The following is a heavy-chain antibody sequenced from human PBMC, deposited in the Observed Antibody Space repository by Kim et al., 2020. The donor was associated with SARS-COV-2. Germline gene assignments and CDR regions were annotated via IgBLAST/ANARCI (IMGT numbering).Heavy chain of an antibody. CDR2: INHSGST. D-gene: IGHD2-21*02. Sequence: SETLSLTCAVYGGSFSGYYWSWIRQPPGKGLEWIGEINHSGSTNYNPSLKSRVTISVDTSKNQFSLKLSSVTAADTAVYYCARRRWVVTAIDFDYWGQGTLVTVSS. CDR3: ARRRWVVTAIDFDY. J-gene: IGHJ4*02. CDR1: GGSFSGYY. V-gene: IGHV4-34*01.